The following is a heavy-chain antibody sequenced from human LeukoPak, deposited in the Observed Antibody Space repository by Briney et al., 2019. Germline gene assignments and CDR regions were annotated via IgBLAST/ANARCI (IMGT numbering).Heavy chain of an antibody. CDR3: ARGRLDY. V-gene: IGHV3-30-3*01. Sequence: GGSLRLSCAASGFTFSSYAMHWVRKAPGKGLEWVAVISYDGSNKYYADSVKGRFTISRDNSKNTLYLQMNSLRAEDTAVYYCARGRLDYWGQGTLVTVSS. CDR2: ISYDGSNK. CDR1: GFTFSSYA. J-gene: IGHJ4*02.